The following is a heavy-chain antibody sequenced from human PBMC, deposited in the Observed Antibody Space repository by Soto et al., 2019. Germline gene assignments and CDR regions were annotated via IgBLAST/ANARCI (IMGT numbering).Heavy chain of an antibody. D-gene: IGHD3-9*01. Sequence: GSLRLACAASGFTFSNYWMHWVRQTPGKGLVWVSHMDSDGSMTTYADSVKGRFTISRDNAKNTLYLQMNSLRAEDTAVYYCAKDTNYDILGEVYYYYGMDVWGQGTTVTVSS. J-gene: IGHJ6*02. CDR1: GFTFSNYW. V-gene: IGHV3-74*01. CDR2: MDSDGSMT. CDR3: AKDTNYDILGEVYYYYGMDV.